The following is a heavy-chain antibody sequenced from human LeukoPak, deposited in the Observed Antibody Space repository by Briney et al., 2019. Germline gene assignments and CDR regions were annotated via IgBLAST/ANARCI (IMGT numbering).Heavy chain of an antibody. V-gene: IGHV1-46*01. CDR2: INPSSGST. CDR1: GYTFTSYY. J-gene: IGHJ4*02. D-gene: IGHD6-19*01. CDR3: ARTAVAGNFDY. Sequence: ASVKVSCKASGYTFTSYYMHWVRQAPGQGLEWMGIINPSSGSTSYAQKFQGRVTMTRDTSTSTVYMELSSLRSEDTAVYYCARTAVAGNFDYWGQGTLVTVSS.